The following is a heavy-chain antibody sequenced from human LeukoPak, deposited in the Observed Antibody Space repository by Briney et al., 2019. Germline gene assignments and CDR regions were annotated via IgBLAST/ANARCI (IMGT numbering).Heavy chain of an antibody. Sequence: PGRSLRLSCAASGFTFDDYGMSWVRQAPGKGLEWVSGINWNGGSTGYADSVKGRFTISRDNAKNSLYLQMNSLRAEDTALYYCARGGSSSWYLPFDHWGQGTLVIVSS. V-gene: IGHV3-20*04. CDR3: ARGGSSSWYLPFDH. J-gene: IGHJ4*02. CDR1: GFTFDDYG. D-gene: IGHD6-13*01. CDR2: INWNGGST.